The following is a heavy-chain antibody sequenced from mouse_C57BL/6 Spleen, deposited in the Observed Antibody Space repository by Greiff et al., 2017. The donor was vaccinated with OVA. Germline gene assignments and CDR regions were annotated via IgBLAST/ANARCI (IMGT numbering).Heavy chain of an antibody. V-gene: IGHV1-50*01. Sequence: QVQLQQPGAELVKPGASVKLSCKASGYTFTSYWMQWVKQRPGQGLEWIGEIDPSDSYTNYNQKFKGKATLTVDTSSSTAYMQLSSLTSEDSAVYYCARDRERGDYWGQGTTPTVSS. J-gene: IGHJ2*01. CDR3: ARDRERGDY. CDR1: GYTFTSYW. CDR2: IDPSDSYT.